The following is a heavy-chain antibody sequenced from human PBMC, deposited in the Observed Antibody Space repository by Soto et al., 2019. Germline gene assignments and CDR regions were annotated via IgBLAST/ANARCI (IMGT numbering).Heavy chain of an antibody. CDR3: ARDPSVAAAGTAPLDY. V-gene: IGHV1-46*01. Sequence: GASVKVSCKASGYTFTSYYMHWVRQAPGQGLEWMGIINPSGGSTSYAQKFQGRVTMTRDTSTSTVYMELSSLRSEDTAVYYCARDPSVAAAGTAPLDYWGQGTLVTVSS. CDR2: INPSGGST. J-gene: IGHJ4*02. D-gene: IGHD6-13*01. CDR1: GYTFTSYY.